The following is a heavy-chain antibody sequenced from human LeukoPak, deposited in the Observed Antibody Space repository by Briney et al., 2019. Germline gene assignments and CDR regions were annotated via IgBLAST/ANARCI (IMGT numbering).Heavy chain of an antibody. J-gene: IGHJ4*02. D-gene: IGHD6-19*01. V-gene: IGHV3-21*01. CDR3: ARDDIAVATCFDY. CDR2: ISSSSSYI. Sequence: GGSLRLSCAASGFTFSSYSMNWVRQAPGKGLEWVSSISSSSSYIYYADSVKGRFTISRDNAKNSLYLQMNSLRAEDTAVYYCARDDIAVATCFDYWGQGTLVTVSS. CDR1: GFTFSSYS.